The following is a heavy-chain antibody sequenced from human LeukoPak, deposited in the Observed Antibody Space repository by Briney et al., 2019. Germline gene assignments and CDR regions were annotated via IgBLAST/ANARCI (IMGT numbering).Heavy chain of an antibody. D-gene: IGHD3-10*01. CDR3: ARDFNSGYGSGSYYNPYYFDY. CDR2: INWNGGST. J-gene: IGHJ4*02. V-gene: IGHV3-20*04. Sequence: PGGSLRLSCAPSGFTFDDYGMSWVRQAPGKGLEWVSGINWNGGSTGYADSVKGRFTISRDNAKNSLYLQMNSLRAEGTALYYCARDFNSGYGSGSYYNPYYFDYWGQGTLVTVSS. CDR1: GFTFDDYG.